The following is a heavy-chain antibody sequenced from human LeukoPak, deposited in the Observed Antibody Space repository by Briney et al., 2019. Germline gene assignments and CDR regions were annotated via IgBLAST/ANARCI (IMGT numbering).Heavy chain of an antibody. Sequence: GASVKVPCKASGYTFTSYAMNWVRQAPGRGLEWMGWINTNTGNPTYARGFTGRFVFSLDTSVSTAYLQISSLKAEDTAVYYCARGGGLYRYCSSTSCYDSWGQGTLVTVSS. D-gene: IGHD2-2*01. J-gene: IGHJ4*02. CDR1: GYTFTSYA. CDR2: INTNTGNP. V-gene: IGHV7-4-1*02. CDR3: ARGGGLYRYCSSTSCYDS.